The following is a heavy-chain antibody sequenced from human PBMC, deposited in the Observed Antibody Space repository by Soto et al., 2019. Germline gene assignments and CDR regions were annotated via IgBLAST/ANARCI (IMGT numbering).Heavy chain of an antibody. CDR3: AKDWVAASGPENYFDC. CDR1: GFSFSLYG. Sequence: GRSLRLSCAASGFSFSLYGMQWVLQAPGKGLAWVAVIWYDGSNKYYAGSVKGRFTISRDNSKNTVYLQMKSLRADDTAVYYCAKDWVAASGPENYFDCWGQGTLVTVSS. D-gene: IGHD6-25*01. CDR2: IWYDGSNK. J-gene: IGHJ4*02. V-gene: IGHV3-33*06.